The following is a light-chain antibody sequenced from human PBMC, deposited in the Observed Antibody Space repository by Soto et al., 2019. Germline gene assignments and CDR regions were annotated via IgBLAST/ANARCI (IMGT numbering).Light chain of an antibody. V-gene: IGKV3-15*01. Sequence: EIVMTQSPATLTLSPGERATLSCRANQSLGNNIAWYQQKPGQAPRLLIYGASTGATGLPARFSGSGPGTEFTLSISSLQSEDFAVYYCLQYNKWPRTFGQGTKVDIK. J-gene: IGKJ1*01. CDR3: LQYNKWPRT. CDR1: QSLGNN. CDR2: GAS.